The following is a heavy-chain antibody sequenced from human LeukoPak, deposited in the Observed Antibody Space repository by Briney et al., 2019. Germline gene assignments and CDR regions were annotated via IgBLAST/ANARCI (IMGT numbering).Heavy chain of an antibody. CDR2: IYYSGST. V-gene: IGHV4-39*07. J-gene: IGHJ3*02. CDR1: GGSISSSSYY. D-gene: IGHD6-13*01. CDR3: ASVTPLAAAGTGDAFDI. Sequence: SETLSLTCTVSGGSISSSSYYWGWIRQPPGKGLEWIGSIYYSGSTYYNPSLKSRVTISVDTSKNQFSLKLSSVTAADTAVYYCASVTPLAAAGTGDAFDIWGQGTMVTVSS.